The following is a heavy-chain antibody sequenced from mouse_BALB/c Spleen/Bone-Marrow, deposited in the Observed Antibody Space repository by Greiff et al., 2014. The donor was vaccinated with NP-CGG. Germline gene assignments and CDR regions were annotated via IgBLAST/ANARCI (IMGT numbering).Heavy chain of an antibody. CDR3: ARDRRGLRYFDV. CDR2: IWGDGST. D-gene: IGHD2-13*01. Sequence: VHLVESGPGLVAPSQSLSITCTVSGFSLTGYGVNWVRQPPGKGLEWLGKIWGDGSTDYNSPLKSRLSIIKDNSKSQVFLKINSLQTDDTARYYCARDRRGLRYFDVWGAGTTVTVSS. CDR1: GFSLTGYG. J-gene: IGHJ1*01. V-gene: IGHV2-6-7*01.